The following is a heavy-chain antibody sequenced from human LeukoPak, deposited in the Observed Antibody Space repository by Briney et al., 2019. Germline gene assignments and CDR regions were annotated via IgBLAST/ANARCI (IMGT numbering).Heavy chain of an antibody. CDR3: LTRSILAVTGNYYMDV. CDR1: GFTFSSYA. V-gene: IGHV3-23*01. Sequence: GGSLRLSCAASGFTFSSYAMRWVRQAPGKGLEWVSAISGSGGSTYYADSVKGRFTISRDYSKNTLYLQMNSLRGEDTAVYYCLTRSILAVTGNYYMDVWGKGTTVTVSS. J-gene: IGHJ6*03. CDR2: ISGSGGST. D-gene: IGHD6-19*01.